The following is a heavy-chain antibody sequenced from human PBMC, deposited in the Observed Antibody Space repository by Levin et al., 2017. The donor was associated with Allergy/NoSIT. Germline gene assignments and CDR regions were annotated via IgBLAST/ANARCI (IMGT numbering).Heavy chain of an antibody. J-gene: IGHJ4*02. CDR2: IKGDGSNQ. D-gene: IGHD1-26*01. CDR1: GFTFNSYY. V-gene: IGHV3-7*01. Sequence: GGSLRLSCVASGFTFNSYYMDWVRQAPGKGLEWVANIKGDGSNQNYVDSVKGRFTISRDNAKNSLYLQMNSLRAEDTAVYYCVKEKWYFDLGGQGALVTVSS. CDR3: VKEKWYFDL.